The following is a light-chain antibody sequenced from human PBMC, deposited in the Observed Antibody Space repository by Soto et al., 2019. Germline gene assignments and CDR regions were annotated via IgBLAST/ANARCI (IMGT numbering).Light chain of an antibody. J-gene: IGLJ2*01. CDR3: QAWDNSMVV. Sequence: SYELTQPPSVSVSPGQTASITCSGDKLGDKYACWFQQKPGQSPVLVIXXXXXXXXXXXXXXXXXXSGNTATLTISGTQAXXXXAYYCQAWDNSMVVFGGGTKVTVL. CDR2: XXX. CDR1: KLGDKY. V-gene: IGLV3-1*01.